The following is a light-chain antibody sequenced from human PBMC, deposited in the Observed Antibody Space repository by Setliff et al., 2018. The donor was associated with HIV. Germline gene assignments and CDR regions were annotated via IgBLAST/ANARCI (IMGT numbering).Light chain of an antibody. V-gene: IGLV2-14*01. J-gene: IGLJ1*01. CDR3: CSYTTSSTYV. CDR1: SSDVGNNNY. CDR2: EVF. Sequence: QSALTQPASVSGSPGQSITIPCTGTSSDVGNNNYVSWFQHHPGKVPKLIIYEVFHRPSGVSNRFSASKSGNTASLTISGLQTDDEADYYCCSYTTSSTYVFGTGTKSPS.